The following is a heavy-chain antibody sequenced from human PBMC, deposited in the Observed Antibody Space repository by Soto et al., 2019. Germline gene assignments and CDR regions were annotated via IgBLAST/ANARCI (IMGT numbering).Heavy chain of an antibody. CDR1: GGTFSSYA. Sequence: SVKVSCKASGGTFSSYAISWVRQAPGQGLEWMGGIIPIFGTANYAQKFQGRVTITADESTSTAYMELSSLRSEDTAVYYCARRVVVTAISDENYYYYGMDVWGQGTTVPVSS. CDR3: ARRVVVTAISDENYYYYGMDV. CDR2: IIPIFGTA. J-gene: IGHJ6*02. V-gene: IGHV1-69*13. D-gene: IGHD2-21*02.